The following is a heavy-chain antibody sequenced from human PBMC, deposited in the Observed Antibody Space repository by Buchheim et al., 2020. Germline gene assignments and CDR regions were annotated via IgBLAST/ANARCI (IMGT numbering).Heavy chain of an antibody. Sequence: QVQLQQWGAGLLKPSETLSLTCAVYGGSFSGYYWSWIRQPPGKGLEWIGEINHSGSTNYNPSLKSRVTISVDTSKNQFSLKLRYVTAADTAVYYCARGGVAAEPRTGYWGQGTL. J-gene: IGHJ4*02. CDR1: GGSFSGYY. CDR2: INHSGST. D-gene: IGHD6-19*01. V-gene: IGHV4-34*01. CDR3: ARGGVAAEPRTGY.